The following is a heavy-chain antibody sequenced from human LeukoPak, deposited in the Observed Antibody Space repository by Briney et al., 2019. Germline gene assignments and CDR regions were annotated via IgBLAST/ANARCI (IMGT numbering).Heavy chain of an antibody. CDR3: ARPRGSGSYYDNWFDP. CDR1: GFTFSDYY. D-gene: IGHD3-10*01. V-gene: IGHV3-11*06. CDR2: ISSSSSYT. J-gene: IGHJ5*02. Sequence: GGSLRLSCAASGFTFSDYYMSWIRQAPGKGLEWASYISSSSSYTNYADSVKGRFTISRDNAKNSLYLQMNSLRAEDTAVYYCARPRGSGSYYDNWFDPWGQGTLVTVSS.